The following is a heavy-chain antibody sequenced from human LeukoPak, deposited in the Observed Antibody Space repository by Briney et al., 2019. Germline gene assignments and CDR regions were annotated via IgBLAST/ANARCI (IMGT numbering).Heavy chain of an antibody. Sequence: GGSLRLSCAASGFTFGNFGMHWVRQAPGKGLEWVAVIWFDGSNKYYADSVKGRFTISRDNSKNTLYLQMDSLRAEDTALYYCARDESSGSLHFDYWGQGTLVTVSS. CDR1: GFTFGNFG. CDR2: IWFDGSNK. D-gene: IGHD3-10*01. V-gene: IGHV3-33*01. CDR3: ARDESSGSLHFDY. J-gene: IGHJ4*02.